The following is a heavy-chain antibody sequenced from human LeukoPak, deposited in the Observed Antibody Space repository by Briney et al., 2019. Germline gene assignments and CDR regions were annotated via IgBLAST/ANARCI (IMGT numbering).Heavy chain of an antibody. D-gene: IGHD3-10*01. J-gene: IGHJ3*02. CDR2: IKQDGSEK. CDR3: ARISSGIPFDI. Sequence: GGSLRLSCAASGFTFSSYWMTWVRQAPGKGLEWVANIKQDGSEKYYVDSVKGRFTISRDNAKNSLYLQMNSLRAEDTAVYYCARISSGIPFDIWGQGTMVTVSS. V-gene: IGHV3-7*01. CDR1: GFTFSSYW.